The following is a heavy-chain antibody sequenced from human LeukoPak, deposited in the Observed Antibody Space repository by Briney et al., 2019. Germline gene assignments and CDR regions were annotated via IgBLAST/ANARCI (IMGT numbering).Heavy chain of an antibody. CDR2: MNPNSGNT. V-gene: IGHV1-8*01. CDR3: ARHHESRYGSSTSCPYGWFDA. Sequence: ASVKVSFTAPGYTFTIYDLNWVRKATGQGLEWMGWMNPNSGNTGYAQKFQGRVTMTRNTSISTDYMELSTLRSDDTAVYYCARHHESRYGSSTSCPYGWFDAWGKGTTVTVSS. CDR1: GYTFTIYD. D-gene: IGHD2-2*01. J-gene: IGHJ6*04.